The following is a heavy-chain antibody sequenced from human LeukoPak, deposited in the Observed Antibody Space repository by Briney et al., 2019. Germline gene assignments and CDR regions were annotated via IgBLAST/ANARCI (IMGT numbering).Heavy chain of an antibody. V-gene: IGHV4-59*08. CDR1: GGSISSYY. J-gene: IGHJ4*02. CDR2: IYYSGST. CDR3: ARREGCSSTSCPPYYFDY. Sequence: DPSETLSLTCTVSGGSISSYYWSWIRQPPGKGLEWIGYIYYSGSTNYNPSLKSRVTISVDTSKNQFSLKLSSVTAADTAVYYCARREGCSSTSCPPYYFDYWGQGTLVTVSS. D-gene: IGHD2-2*01.